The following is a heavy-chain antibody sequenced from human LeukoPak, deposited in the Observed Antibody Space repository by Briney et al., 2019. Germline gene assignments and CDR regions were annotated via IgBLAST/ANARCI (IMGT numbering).Heavy chain of an antibody. CDR1: GGSISSGGYY. Sequence: SETLSLTCTVSGGSISSGGYYWSWIRQHPGKGLEWIGYIYYSGSTYYNPSLKSRVTIPVDTSKNQFSLKLSSVTAADTAVYYCARGGDYYDSSGYQPDIWGQGTMVTVSS. V-gene: IGHV4-31*03. D-gene: IGHD3-22*01. CDR2: IYYSGST. J-gene: IGHJ3*02. CDR3: ARGGDYYDSSGYQPDI.